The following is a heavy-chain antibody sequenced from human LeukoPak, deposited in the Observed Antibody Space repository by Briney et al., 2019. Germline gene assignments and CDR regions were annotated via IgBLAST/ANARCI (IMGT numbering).Heavy chain of an antibody. J-gene: IGHJ5*02. V-gene: IGHV1-18*01. D-gene: IGHD3-3*01. CDR3: ARGPRITIFGVVIGWFDP. Sequence: ASVKVSCKASGYTFTSYGISWVRQAPGQGLEWMGWISAYNGNTNYAQKLQGRVTMTRDTSISTAYMELSRLRSDDTAVYYCARGPRITIFGVVIGWFDPWGQGTLVTVSS. CDR2: ISAYNGNT. CDR1: GYTFTSYG.